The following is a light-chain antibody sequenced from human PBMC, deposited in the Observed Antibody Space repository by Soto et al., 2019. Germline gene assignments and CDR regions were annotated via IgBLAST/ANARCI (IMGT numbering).Light chain of an antibody. CDR3: QQYDAYPWT. CDR1: QNSRNW. CDR2: QAS. V-gene: IGKV1-5*01. Sequence: IQLTQSPSTLSASVGDRVTITCRASQNSRNWLAWHQQKPGKAPKVLIYQASSLESGVPSRFGGSGSGTEFSLTISSLQPDDFATYYCQQYDAYPWTFGQGTQVEV. J-gene: IGKJ1*01.